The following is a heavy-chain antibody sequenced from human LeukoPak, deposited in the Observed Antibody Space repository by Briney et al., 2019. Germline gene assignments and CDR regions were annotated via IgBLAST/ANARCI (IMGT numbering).Heavy chain of an antibody. V-gene: IGHV3-23*01. CDR1: GFTFSSYV. J-gene: IGHJ5*02. Sequence: GGSLRLSCAASGFTFSSYVMSWVRQAPGKGLEWVSSISNSGGSTYYADSVKGRFTISRDNSKNTLYLQMNSLRAEDTAVYYCARAPDWANWFDPWGQGTLVTVSS. CDR3: ARAPDWANWFDP. D-gene: IGHD2-21*01. CDR2: ISNSGGST.